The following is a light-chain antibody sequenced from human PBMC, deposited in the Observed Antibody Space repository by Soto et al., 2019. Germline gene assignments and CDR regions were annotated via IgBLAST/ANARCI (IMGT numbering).Light chain of an antibody. CDR3: QSYDSSLSGYV. Sequence: QSVLTQPPSVSGAPGQRGTIACTGSSSNIGAGYDVHWYQQLPGTAPKLLIYGNSNRPSGGPDRFAGCKSGTSASLAITGLQAEDEADYYCQSYDSSLSGYVFGTGTKVTVL. J-gene: IGLJ1*01. CDR1: SSNIGAGYD. CDR2: GNS. V-gene: IGLV1-40*01.